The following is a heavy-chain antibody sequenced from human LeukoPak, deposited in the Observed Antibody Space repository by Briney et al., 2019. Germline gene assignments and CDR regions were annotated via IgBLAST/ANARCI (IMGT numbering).Heavy chain of an antibody. Sequence: PSETLSLTCAVYGGSFSDYYWSWIRQPPGKGLDWIGYIYHSGRPKYNPSLTGRVAISIDTSKNQFSLMLRSVTAADAALYYCASHRLGCSGGNCYTVGFDSWGRGTLVTVSS. J-gene: IGHJ4*02. CDR3: ASHRLGCSGGNCYTVGFDS. V-gene: IGHV4-59*01. CDR1: GGSFSDYY. D-gene: IGHD2-15*01. CDR2: IYHSGRP.